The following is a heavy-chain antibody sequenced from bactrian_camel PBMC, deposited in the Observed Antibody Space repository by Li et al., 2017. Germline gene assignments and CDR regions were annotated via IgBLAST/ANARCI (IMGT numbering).Heavy chain of an antibody. CDR1: GYTTTLRRS. CDR3: AADWQSSGRYCELSHRTPDRGV. V-gene: IGHV3S54*01. CDR2: VSPGGVSS. D-gene: IGHD2*01. J-gene: IGHJ4*01. Sequence: VQLVESGGGSVQAGRSLRLSCEISGYTTTLRRSVGWFRQAPGKEREGVAAVSPGGVSSVYADSVKGRFSISRNRDENTLFLQMNTLKAEDTAMYYCAADWQSSGRYCELSHRTPDRGVWGQGTQVTVS.